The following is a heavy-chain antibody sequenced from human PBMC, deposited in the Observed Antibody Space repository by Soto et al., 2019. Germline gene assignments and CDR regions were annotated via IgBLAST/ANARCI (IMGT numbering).Heavy chain of an antibody. V-gene: IGHV1-69*13. CDR3: ARIGQQLPSYELDV. Sequence: SVKVSCKSSGGTFSTYAVSWGRQAPGQGLEWMGAIMPIFGAVKYAQKFQGRVTITADESTSTASMQLTSLTSEDTAVYYCARIGQQLPSYELDVWGPGTSVTVSS. CDR1: GGTFSTYA. J-gene: IGHJ6*02. CDR2: IMPIFGAV. D-gene: IGHD6-13*01.